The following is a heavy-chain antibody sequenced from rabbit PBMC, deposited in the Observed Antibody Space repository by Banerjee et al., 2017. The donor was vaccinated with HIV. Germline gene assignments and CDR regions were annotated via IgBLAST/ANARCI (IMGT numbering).Heavy chain of an antibody. CDR1: GFSFSSSYY. Sequence: QEQLVESGGGLVTLGGSLKLTCKASGFSFSSSYYIYWVRQAPGKGLEWIACIYGGNSGSTAYANWAKGRFTISKTSSTTVTLQMTSLTAADTATYFCARDLYSSNGYPYYFNLWGQGTLVTVS. J-gene: IGHJ4*01. CDR2: IYGGNSGST. V-gene: IGHV1S45*01. CDR3: ARDLYSSNGYPYYFNL. D-gene: IGHD1-1*01.